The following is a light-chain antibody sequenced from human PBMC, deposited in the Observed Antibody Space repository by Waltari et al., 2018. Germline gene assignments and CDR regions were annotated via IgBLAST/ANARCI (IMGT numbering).Light chain of an antibody. CDR3: MSYGGYNNFAV. CDR1: PGTVGGFNF. V-gene: IGLV2-8*01. CDR2: EVR. J-gene: IGLJ2*01. Sequence: QSALTQPPSASGYPGQSVPLSCTGTPGTVGGFNFVSWSQQHPGRPPKLIIYEVRKRPSGVPDRISGSKSGNTASLTVSGLQAEDEADYYCMSYGGYNNFAVFGGGTKLTVL.